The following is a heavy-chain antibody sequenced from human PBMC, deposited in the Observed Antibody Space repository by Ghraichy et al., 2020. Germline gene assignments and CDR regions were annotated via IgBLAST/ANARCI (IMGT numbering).Heavy chain of an antibody. CDR3: AREVAARGGTNWFDP. D-gene: IGHD6-6*01. CDR2: INPNSGGT. Sequence: ASVKVSCKASGYTFTGYYMHWVRQAPGQGLEWMGWINPNSGGTNYAQKFQGRVTMTRDTSISTAYMELSRLRSDDTAVYYCAREVAARGGTNWFDPWGQGTLVTVSS. J-gene: IGHJ5*02. V-gene: IGHV1-2*02. CDR1: GYTFTGYY.